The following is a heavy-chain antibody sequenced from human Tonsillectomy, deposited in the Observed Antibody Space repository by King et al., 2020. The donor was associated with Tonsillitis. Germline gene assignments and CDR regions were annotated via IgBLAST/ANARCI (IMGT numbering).Heavy chain of an antibody. D-gene: IGHD1-26*01. CDR3: ARVGSMSPLEGYYFDY. Sequence: QLVQSGSEVKKPGSSVKVSCSAFGATFSSYPISWVRQAPGHGLEWMGGVIPVLRTTNDAQTFQDRVTITADESTNTAYMELSSLRSEDTAVYYCARVGSMSPLEGYYFDYWGQGTLVNVSS. V-gene: IGHV1-69*01. CDR2: VIPVLRTT. CDR1: GATFSSYP. J-gene: IGHJ4*02.